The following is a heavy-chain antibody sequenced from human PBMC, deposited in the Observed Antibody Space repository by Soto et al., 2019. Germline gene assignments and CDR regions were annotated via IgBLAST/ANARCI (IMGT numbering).Heavy chain of an antibody. Sequence: PGGSLRLSCAASGFTFDDYAMYWVRQVLGKGLEWVSSISWNSGNIDYADSVKGRFTTSRDNAENSLYLQMNSLRPEDTALYYCVRSRGGYSYGTPFDYWGQGTLVTSPQ. CDR2: ISWNSGNI. CDR3: VRSRGGYSYGTPFDY. CDR1: GFTFDDYA. J-gene: IGHJ4*02. V-gene: IGHV3-9*01. D-gene: IGHD5-18*01.